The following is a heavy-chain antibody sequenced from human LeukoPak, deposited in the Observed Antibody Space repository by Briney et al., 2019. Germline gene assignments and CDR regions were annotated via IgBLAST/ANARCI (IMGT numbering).Heavy chain of an antibody. V-gene: IGHV4-59*12. D-gene: IGHD2-15*01. J-gene: IGHJ4*02. Sequence: SETLSLTCTVSGGSISSYYWSWIRQPPGKGLEWIGYIYYSGSTYYNPSLKSRVTMSVDTSKNQFSLKLSSVTAADTAVYYCARDCSGGTCYSYFDYWGQGTLVTVSS. CDR2: IYYSGST. CDR1: GGSISSYY. CDR3: ARDCSGGTCYSYFDY.